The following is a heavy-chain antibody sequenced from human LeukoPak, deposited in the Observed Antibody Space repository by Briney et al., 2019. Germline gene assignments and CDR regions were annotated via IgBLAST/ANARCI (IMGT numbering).Heavy chain of an antibody. V-gene: IGHV3-21*01. CDR3: ARDLLGGWGGY. Sequence: GGSLRLSCAASGFTFSSYSMNWVRQAPGKGLEWVSSISSSSSYIYYAHSVKGRFTISRDNAKNSLYLQMNSLRAGDTAVYYCARDLLGGWGGYWGQGTLVTVSS. CDR1: GFTFSSYS. D-gene: IGHD6-19*01. CDR2: ISSSSSYI. J-gene: IGHJ4*02.